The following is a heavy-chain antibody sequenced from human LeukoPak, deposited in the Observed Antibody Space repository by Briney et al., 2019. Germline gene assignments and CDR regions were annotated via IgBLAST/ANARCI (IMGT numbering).Heavy chain of an antibody. J-gene: IGHJ4*02. CDR3: ARGLYDSSGYYHIDY. CDR2: INPNSGGT. D-gene: IGHD3-22*01. Sequence: EASVKVSCKASGYTFTGYYMHWVRQAPGQGLEWMGRINPNSGGTNYAQKFQGRVTMTRDTSISTAYMELSRLRSDDTAVYYCARGLYDSSGYYHIDYWGQGTLVTVSS. V-gene: IGHV1-2*06. CDR1: GYTFTGYY.